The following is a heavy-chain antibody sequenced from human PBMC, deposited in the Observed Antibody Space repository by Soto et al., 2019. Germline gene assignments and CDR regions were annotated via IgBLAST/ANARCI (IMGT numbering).Heavy chain of an antibody. Sequence: GGSLRLSCAASGFTFSSYGMHWVRQAPGKGLEWVAVIWYDGSSKYYADSVKGRFTISRDNSKNTLYLQMNSLRAEDTAVYYCARDGAHYDFWSGYSVVSRLYYGLDVWGQGTTVTVSS. CDR1: GFTFSSYG. D-gene: IGHD3-3*01. J-gene: IGHJ6*02. V-gene: IGHV3-33*01. CDR2: IWYDGSSK. CDR3: ARDGAHYDFWSGYSVVSRLYYGLDV.